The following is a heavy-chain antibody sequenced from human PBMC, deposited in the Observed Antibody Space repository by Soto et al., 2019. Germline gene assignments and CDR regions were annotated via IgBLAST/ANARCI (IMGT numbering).Heavy chain of an antibody. CDR3: SIDQGSRCDDFGY. J-gene: IGHJ4*02. Sequence: EVQLLESGGGLVQPGGSLRLSCAASGFTFSNYAVTWVRQAPGKGLEWVSTISGSGGCTYYADSVKGRFTISRDNTKNTQYPLIKSLGAEDAAVYYGSIDQGSRCDDFGYWGQGTLVTVSS. V-gene: IGHV3-23*01. CDR2: ISGSGGCT. D-gene: IGHD3-3*01. CDR1: GFTFSNYA.